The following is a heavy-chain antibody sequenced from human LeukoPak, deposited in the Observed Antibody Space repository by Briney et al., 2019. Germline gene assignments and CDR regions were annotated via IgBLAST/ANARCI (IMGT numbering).Heavy chain of an antibody. V-gene: IGHV4-59*01. J-gene: IGHJ5*02. CDR2: IYYSGST. D-gene: IGHD6-13*01. Sequence: SETLSLTCTVSGGSISSYYWSWIRQPPVKGLEWIGYIYYSGSTNYNPSLKSRVTISVDTSKNQFSLKLSSVTAADTAVYYCARALRGIPAAPRGFDPWGQGTLVTVSS. CDR3: ARALRGIPAAPRGFDP. CDR1: GGSISSYY.